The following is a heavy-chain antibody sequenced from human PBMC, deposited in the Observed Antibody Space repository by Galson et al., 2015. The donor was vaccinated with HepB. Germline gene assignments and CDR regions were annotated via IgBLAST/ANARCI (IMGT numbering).Heavy chain of an antibody. CDR3: ARSQERETLYYFDY. J-gene: IGHJ4*02. CDR1: GFTFSSYG. V-gene: IGHV3-33*01. CDR2: IWYDGSNK. Sequence: SLRLSCAASGFTFSSYGMHWVRQAPGKGLEWVAVIWYDGSNKYYADSVKGRFTTSRDNSKNTLYLQMNSLRAEDTAVYYCARSQERETLYYFDYWGQGTLVTVSS.